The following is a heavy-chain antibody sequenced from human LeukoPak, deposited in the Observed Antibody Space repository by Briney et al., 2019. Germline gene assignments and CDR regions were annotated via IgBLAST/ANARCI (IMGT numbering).Heavy chain of an antibody. J-gene: IGHJ4*02. CDR2: IKQDGSEI. Sequence: GGSLRLSCAASGFTFSNFWMDWVRQAPGKGLEWVANIKQDGSEIYYVDSVKGRFTISRDNAKNSLYLQMNSLRAEDTAVYYCSRSLDYWGQGTLVTVSS. CDR1: GFTFSNFW. V-gene: IGHV3-7*01. CDR3: SRSLDY.